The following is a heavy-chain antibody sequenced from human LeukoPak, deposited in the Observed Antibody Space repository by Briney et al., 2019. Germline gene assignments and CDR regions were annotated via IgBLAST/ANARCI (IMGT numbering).Heavy chain of an antibody. V-gene: IGHV1-18*01. CDR1: DYTFTSYG. Sequence: ASVKVSCKASDYTFTSYGVSWIRQAPGQGLEWMGWINSYNGNTNYARNLQGRVTMTTDTSTTTAYMELRSLRSDGTAVYYCARDATPRAFDIWGQGTMVTVSS. CDR3: ARDATPRAFDI. D-gene: IGHD2-15*01. J-gene: IGHJ3*02. CDR2: INSYNGNT.